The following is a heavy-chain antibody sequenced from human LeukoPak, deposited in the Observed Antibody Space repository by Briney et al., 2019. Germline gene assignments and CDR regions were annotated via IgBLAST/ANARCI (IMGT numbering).Heavy chain of an antibody. CDR1: GFTFSSYG. V-gene: IGHV3-30*19. J-gene: IGHJ4*02. CDR3: ARDSFRYSSSWSAGVDY. D-gene: IGHD6-13*01. Sequence: GRSLRLSCAASGFTFSSYGMHWVRQAPGKGLEWVAVISYDGSNKYYADSVKGRFTISRDNSKNTLYLQMNSLRAEDTAVYYCARDSFRYSSSWSAGVDYWGQGTLVTVSS. CDR2: ISYDGSNK.